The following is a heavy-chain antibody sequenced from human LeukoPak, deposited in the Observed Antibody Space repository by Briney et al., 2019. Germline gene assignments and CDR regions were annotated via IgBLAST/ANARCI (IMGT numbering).Heavy chain of an antibody. CDR2: ISFDGRNK. CDR1: GFTFSSYS. CDR3: AKDSRYGDYEDFDY. V-gene: IGHV3-30*18. J-gene: IGHJ4*02. D-gene: IGHD4-17*01. Sequence: GGSLRLSCAASGFTFSSYSMNWVRQAPGKGLEWVTIISFDGRNKYYADSVMGRFTISRDNAKNTLYLQMNSLRAEDTAVYYCAKDSRYGDYEDFDYWGQGTLVTVSS.